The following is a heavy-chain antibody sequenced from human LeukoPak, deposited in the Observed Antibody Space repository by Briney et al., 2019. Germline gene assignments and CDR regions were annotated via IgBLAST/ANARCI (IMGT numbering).Heavy chain of an antibody. CDR3: ARGVFAFDI. CDR2: ISAYNGNT. Sequence: AASVKVSCKASGYTFTTYAINWVRQAPGQGLEWMGWISAYNGNTNYAQKLQGRVTMTTDTSTSTAYMELSRLRSDDTAVYYCARGVFAFDIWGQGTMVTVSS. CDR1: GYTFTTYA. J-gene: IGHJ3*02. D-gene: IGHD2-8*01. V-gene: IGHV1-18*01.